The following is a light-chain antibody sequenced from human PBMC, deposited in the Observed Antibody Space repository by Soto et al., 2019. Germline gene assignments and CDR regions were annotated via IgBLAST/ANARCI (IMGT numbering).Light chain of an antibody. J-gene: IGLJ1*01. CDR3: SSYTSSSTLYV. Sequence: QSVLNQPASVTGSLGQSITISCTGTSSDVGGYNYVSWYQQHPGKAPKLMIYEVSNRPSGVSNRFSGSKSGNTASLTISGLQAEDEADYYCSSYTSSSTLYVFGTGTKVTVL. CDR2: EVS. CDR1: SSDVGGYNY. V-gene: IGLV2-14*01.